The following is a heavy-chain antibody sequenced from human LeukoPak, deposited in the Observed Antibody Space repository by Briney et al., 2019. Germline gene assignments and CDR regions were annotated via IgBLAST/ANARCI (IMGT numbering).Heavy chain of an antibody. CDR1: ALTSITNN. D-gene: IGHD1-26*01. CDR3: ARNAFAGSYFPYYYYMDV. J-gene: IGHJ6*03. Sequence: GGASLLSCGASALTSITNNRNWFVRPPGGGGEGVSYIISRGSTIYYADSVKGRFTISRDNAKNSLYLQMNSLRAEDTAVYYCARNAFAGSYFPYYYYMDVWGKGTTVTVSS. CDR2: IISRGSTI. V-gene: IGHV3-48*04.